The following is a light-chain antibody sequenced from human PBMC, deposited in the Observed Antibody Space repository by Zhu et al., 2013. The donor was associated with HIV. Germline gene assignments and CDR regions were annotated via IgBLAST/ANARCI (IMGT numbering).Light chain of an antibody. CDR3: QQYDKWPLLT. J-gene: IGKJ4*01. Sequence: EIVLTQSPGTLSLSPGERATLSCRASQSVRSTCLAWYQQKPGQSPGLLIFGASIRATGIPARFRGSGSGTEFTLTISSLQSEDSAVYYCQQYDKWPLLTFGGGTKVEIK. CDR1: QSVRST. CDR2: GAS. V-gene: IGKV3D-15*01.